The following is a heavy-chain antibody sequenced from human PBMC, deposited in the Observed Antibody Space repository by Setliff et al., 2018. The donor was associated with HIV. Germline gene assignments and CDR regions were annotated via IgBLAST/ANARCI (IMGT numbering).Heavy chain of an antibody. Sequence: ESGPTLVNPTQTLTLTCTFSGFSLATSGLRVSWIRQPPGKALEWLARIDWDDDKFYSTSLKTRLTISRDTSENQVVLTMTNMNPMDTATYYCARMRTDASGLFDYWGQGILVTVSS. D-gene: IGHD6-19*01. J-gene: IGHJ4*02. CDR2: IDWDDDK. V-gene: IGHV2-70*04. CDR1: GFSLATSGLR. CDR3: ARMRTDASGLFDY.